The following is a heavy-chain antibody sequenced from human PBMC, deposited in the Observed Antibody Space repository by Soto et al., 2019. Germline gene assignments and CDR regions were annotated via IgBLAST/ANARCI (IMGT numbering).Heavy chain of an antibody. V-gene: IGHV4-39*01. Sequence: AETLSLTCTVSGGSVSNSNYYWGWIRQSPGKGLEWIGSVYYRGRSYSKSSVKSRVTISVDTSKNQFSLNLNSVTASDTAVYYCVSERTSVLTQAYFDYWGPGALVTVSS. J-gene: IGHJ4*02. CDR1: GGSVSNSNYY. D-gene: IGHD2-8*01. CDR3: VSERTSVLTQAYFDY. CDR2: VYYRGRS.